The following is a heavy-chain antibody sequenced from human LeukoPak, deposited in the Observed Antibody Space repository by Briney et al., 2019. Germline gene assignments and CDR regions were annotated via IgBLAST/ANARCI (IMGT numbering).Heavy chain of an antibody. Sequence: EASVKVSCKASGYTFTSYDINWVRQATGQGLEWMGWMNPNSGNTGYAQKFQGRVTMTRNTSISTAYMELSSLRSEDTAVYYCARGDTSWFGELRWFDPWGQGTLVTVSS. CDR2: MNPNSGNT. CDR1: GYTFTSYD. D-gene: IGHD3-10*01. V-gene: IGHV1-8*01. J-gene: IGHJ5*02. CDR3: ARGDTSWFGELRWFDP.